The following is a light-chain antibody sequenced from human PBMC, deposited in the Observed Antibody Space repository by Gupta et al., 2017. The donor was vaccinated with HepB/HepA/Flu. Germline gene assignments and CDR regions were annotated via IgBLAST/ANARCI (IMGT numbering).Light chain of an antibody. Sequence: SSELTQDPAVSVALGQLVRITCQGDSLRSYYASWYQQKPGQAPVLVIYGKNNRPSGIPDRFSGSSSGNTASLTITGAQAEDEADYYCNSRDSSGNHLVFGGGTKLTVL. CDR1: SLRSYY. CDR2: GKN. CDR3: NSRDSSGNHLV. V-gene: IGLV3-19*01. J-gene: IGLJ3*02.